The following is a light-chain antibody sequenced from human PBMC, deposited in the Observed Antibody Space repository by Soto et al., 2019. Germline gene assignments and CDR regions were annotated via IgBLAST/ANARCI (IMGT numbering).Light chain of an antibody. V-gene: IGKV1-5*03. CDR1: QSIGTW. Sequence: DIQMTQSPSTLAASVGDRVTITCRASQSIGTWLAWYQQKPGKAPNLLIYKASSLESGVPSRFSGSGSGTEFTLTISSLQPDDFPTYYCQQYNSYPWTFGQGTKVEIK. CDR2: KAS. CDR3: QQYNSYPWT. J-gene: IGKJ1*01.